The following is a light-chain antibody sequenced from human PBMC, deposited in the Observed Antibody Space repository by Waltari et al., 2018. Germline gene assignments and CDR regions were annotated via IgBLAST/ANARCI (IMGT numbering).Light chain of an antibody. V-gene: IGLV3-21*04. Sequence: SYVLTQPPSLSVALGKTARIPCGGNNIGTKPMHWYQHKPGQAPVLLIYSDTDRPSGIPERFTGSKSGTTATLTISTVEAGDEADYYCQVWDGSTDHYVFGSGTKVTV. CDR1: NIGTKP. CDR3: QVWDGSTDHYV. CDR2: SDT. J-gene: IGLJ1*01.